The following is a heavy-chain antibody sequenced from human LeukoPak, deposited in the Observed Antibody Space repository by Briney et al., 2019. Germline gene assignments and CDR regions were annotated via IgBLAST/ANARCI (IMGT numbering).Heavy chain of an antibody. CDR1: GGSISSGGYS. J-gene: IGHJ5*02. V-gene: IGHV4-31*03. CDR2: IYYSGST. D-gene: IGHD1-26*01. CDR3: AKRSGSYFSGWFDP. Sequence: EPSQTQSLTCTVSGGSISSGGYSWSWIRQHPGKGLEWIGYIYYSGSTYYNPSLKSRVTISVDTSKNQFSLKLSSVTAADTAVYYCAKRSGSYFSGWFDPWGQGTLVTVSS.